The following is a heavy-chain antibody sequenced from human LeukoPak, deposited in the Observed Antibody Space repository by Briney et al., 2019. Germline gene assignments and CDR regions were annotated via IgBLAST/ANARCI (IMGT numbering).Heavy chain of an antibody. CDR1: GGSISSGDYY. D-gene: IGHD3-22*01. CDR3: ARPYYYDSRIDP. J-gene: IGHJ5*02. CDR2: MYYSGST. Sequence: SETLSLTCTVSGGSISSGDYYWSWIRQPPGKGLEWIADMYYSGSTYYNPSLKSRVTMSADTSKNQLSLKLSSVTAADTAVYYCARPYYYDSRIDPWGQGILVTVSS. V-gene: IGHV4-30-4*01.